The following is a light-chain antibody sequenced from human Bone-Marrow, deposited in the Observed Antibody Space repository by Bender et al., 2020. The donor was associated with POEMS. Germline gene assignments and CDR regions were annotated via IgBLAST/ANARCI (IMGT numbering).Light chain of an antibody. CDR2: EVA. J-gene: IGLJ1*01. Sequence: QSALTQPASVSGSPGQSITIPCTGTRSNVGSYNLVSWYQHHPGKAPKVLIYEVAKRPSGVSDRFSGSKSGNTASLTVSGLQAEDEAVYFCCAFTAINTFAYVFGTGTTVTVL. CDR3: CAFTAINTFAYV. CDR1: RSNVGSYNL. V-gene: IGLV2-23*02.